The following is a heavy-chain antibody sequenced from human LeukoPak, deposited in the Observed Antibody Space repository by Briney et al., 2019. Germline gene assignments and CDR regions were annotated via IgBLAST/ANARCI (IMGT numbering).Heavy chain of an antibody. CDR2: IKQDGSEK. D-gene: IGHD1-26*01. J-gene: IGHJ4*02. Sequence: GGSLRLSCAASGFTFSSYWMSWVRQAPGKGLEWVANIKQDGSEKYYVDSVKGRFTISRDNAKNSLYLQMNSLRAEDTAVYYCARPEWELPFPFDYWGQGTLVTVSS. CDR3: ARPEWELPFPFDY. CDR1: GFTFSSYW. V-gene: IGHV3-7*01.